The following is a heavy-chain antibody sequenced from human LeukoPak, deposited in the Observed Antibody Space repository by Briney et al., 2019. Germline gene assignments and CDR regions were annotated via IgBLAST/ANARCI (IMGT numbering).Heavy chain of an antibody. J-gene: IGHJ4*02. Sequence: SETLSLACTVSRGSISSITNYWGWIRQPPGKGLEWIGSVYYTGNTYYNPSLKSRVTISVGASKSQFSLKLSSVTAADTAVYYCASGPFNYFDFWGQGTLVIVSS. V-gene: IGHV4-39*01. CDR1: RGSISSITNY. CDR3: ASGPFNYFDF. CDR2: VYYTGNT.